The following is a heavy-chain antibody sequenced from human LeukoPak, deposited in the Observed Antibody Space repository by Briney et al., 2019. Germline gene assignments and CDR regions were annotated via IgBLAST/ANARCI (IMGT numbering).Heavy chain of an antibody. CDR2: ISGSGGST. V-gene: IGHV3-23*01. CDR1: GFTFSSYA. J-gene: IGHJ5*02. CDR3: AKSSPGXYLTGXXNXFDP. D-gene: IGHD3-10*01. Sequence: GGSLRLSCAASGFTFSSYAMSWVRQAPGKGLEWVSAISGSGGSTYYADSVKGRFTISRDNSKNTLYLQMNSLRAEDTAVYYCAKSSPGXYLTGXXNXFDPWGQGTLVTVS.